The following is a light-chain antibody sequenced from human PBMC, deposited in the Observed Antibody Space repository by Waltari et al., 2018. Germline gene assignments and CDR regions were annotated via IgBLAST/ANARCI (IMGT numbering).Light chain of an antibody. J-gene: IGKJ2*01. CDR3: QQSLDSPYT. V-gene: IGKV1-39*01. CDR2: AAS. CDR1: QTIDVY. Sequence: DIQMTQSPSSLSASVGDTVTISCRASQTIDVYLNWYQQQPGKAPNLLIYAASTWLIGVPSRFSGFGSETEFTFTITGLQPEDFATYYCQQSLDSPYTFGQGTRLEI.